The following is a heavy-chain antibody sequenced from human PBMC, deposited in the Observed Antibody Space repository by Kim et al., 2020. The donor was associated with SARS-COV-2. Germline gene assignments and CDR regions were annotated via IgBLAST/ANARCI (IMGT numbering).Heavy chain of an antibody. Sequence: TPSLKMRVTISVDTSKNQFSLKLSSVTAADTAVYYCARGSYGDYGPRVDYWGQGTLVTVSS. CDR3: ARGSYGDYGPRVDY. J-gene: IGHJ4*02. D-gene: IGHD4-17*01. V-gene: IGHV4-34*01.